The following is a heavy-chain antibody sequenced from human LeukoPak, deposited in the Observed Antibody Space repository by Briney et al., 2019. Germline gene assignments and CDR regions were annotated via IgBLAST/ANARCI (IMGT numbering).Heavy chain of an antibody. V-gene: IGHV4-38-2*01. CDR2: IYHSGST. CDR3: ARVPALTYFDY. CDR1: GYSISSGYY. Sequence: SETLSLTCAVSGYSISSGYYWGWIRQPPGKGLEWIGSIYHSGSTYYNPSLKSRVTISVDTSKNQFSLKLSSVTAADTAVYYCARVPALTYFDYWAREPWSPSPQ. J-gene: IGHJ4*02.